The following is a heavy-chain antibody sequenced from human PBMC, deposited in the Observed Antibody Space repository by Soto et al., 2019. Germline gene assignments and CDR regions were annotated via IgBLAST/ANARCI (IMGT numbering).Heavy chain of an antibody. D-gene: IGHD3-10*01. CDR3: ARAGKYYYGSGSPYYYGMDV. CDR2: ISGYNGNT. J-gene: IGHJ6*02. CDR1: GYTFTSEG. V-gene: IGHV1-18*01. Sequence: QVQLVQSGAEVKKPGASVKVSCKASGYTFTSEGVSWVRQAPGQGLEWMGWISGYNGNTNYAQKLQGRVTMTTDTSTSTAYMELRSLRSDDTAVYYCARAGKYYYGSGSPYYYGMDVWGQGITVTVSS.